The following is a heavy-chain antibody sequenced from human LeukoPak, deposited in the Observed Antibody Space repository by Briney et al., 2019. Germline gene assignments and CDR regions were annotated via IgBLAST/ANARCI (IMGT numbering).Heavy chain of an antibody. CDR1: SGPIYSYY. Sequence: PSETLSLTCTVSSGPIYSYYWSWIRQPAGKGLEWIGRLYHSVGTNYNPSLKSRVTMSVDTSKNQFALKLSAVTAADTAVYFCARLKFYDSTGYSPGHYMDVWGKGITVTVSS. CDR3: ARLKFYDSTGYSPGHYMDV. D-gene: IGHD3-22*01. CDR2: LYHSVGT. J-gene: IGHJ6*03. V-gene: IGHV4-4*07.